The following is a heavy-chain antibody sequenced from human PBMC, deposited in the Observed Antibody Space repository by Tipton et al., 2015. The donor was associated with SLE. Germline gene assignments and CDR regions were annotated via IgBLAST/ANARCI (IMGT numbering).Heavy chain of an antibody. CDR1: GGSISSYY. D-gene: IGHD1-26*01. V-gene: IGHV4-59*12. J-gene: IGHJ4*02. Sequence: TLSLTCTVSGGSISSYYWSWIRQPPGKGLEWIGYIYYSGSTNYNPSLKSRVTISVDTSKNQFSLNLSSVTAADTAVYYCARDKSGSYDYWGQGTLVTVSS. CDR2: IYYSGST. CDR3: ARDKSGSYDY.